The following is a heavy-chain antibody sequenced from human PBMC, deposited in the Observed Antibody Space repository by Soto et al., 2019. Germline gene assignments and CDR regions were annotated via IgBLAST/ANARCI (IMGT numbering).Heavy chain of an antibody. CDR1: GFSLSTSGMC. D-gene: IGHD2-15*01. CDR3: ARMAERVAADGCFAIYCMYV. J-gene: IGHJ6*02. CDR2: IDWDDDK. Sequence: SGPTLVNPTQTLTLTCTFSGFSLSTSGMCVSWIRQPPGKALEWLALIDWDDDKYYSTSLKTRLTISKDTSKNQVVLTMTNMDPVDTAPYYCARMAERVAADGCFAIYCMYVRSPGITGTVSS. V-gene: IGHV2-70*01.